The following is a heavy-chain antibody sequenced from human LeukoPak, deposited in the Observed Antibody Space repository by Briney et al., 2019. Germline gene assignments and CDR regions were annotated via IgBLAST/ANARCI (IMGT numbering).Heavy chain of an antibody. D-gene: IGHD1-26*01. Sequence: PSQTLSLTCTVSGGSISSGDCYWSWIRQPPGKGLEWIGYIYYSGTTYYNPSLKSRVTISVDTSKNQFSLKLSSVTAADTAVYYCARHRYRSGSDWIDPWGQGTLVTVSS. V-gene: IGHV4-30-4*01. CDR1: GGSISSGDCY. CDR2: IYYSGTT. CDR3: ARHRYRSGSDWIDP. J-gene: IGHJ5*02.